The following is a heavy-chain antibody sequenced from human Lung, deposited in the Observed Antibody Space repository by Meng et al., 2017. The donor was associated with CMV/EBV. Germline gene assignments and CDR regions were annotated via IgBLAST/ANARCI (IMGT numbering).Heavy chain of an antibody. CDR3: ARDYLIVGILEWLPFQRPSSNYYYYYGMVV. CDR1: GFTFSSYS. J-gene: IGHJ6*02. Sequence: GESLKISCAASGFTFSSYSMNWVRQAPGKGLEWVSSISSSSSYIYYADSVKGRFTISRDNAKNSLYLQMNSLRAEDTAVYYCARDYLIVGILEWLPFQRPSSNYYYYYGMVVWGQGXTVTVSS. V-gene: IGHV3-21*01. CDR2: ISSSSSYI. D-gene: IGHD3-3*01.